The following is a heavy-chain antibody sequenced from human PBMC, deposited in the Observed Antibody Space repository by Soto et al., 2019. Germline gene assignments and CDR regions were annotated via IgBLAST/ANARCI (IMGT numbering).Heavy chain of an antibody. J-gene: IGHJ4*02. Sequence: QMQLVQSGPEVKKPGTSVKVSCKASGFTFTSSSGQWVRQARGQRLEWIGWITVGSGNTNYAQEFQERVSITRDMSTSTAYMELSNLRPEDTAVYYCAAGDSSGYYGGWGRGTQVTVSS. CDR1: GFTFTSSS. CDR2: ITVGSGNT. V-gene: IGHV1-58*01. D-gene: IGHD3-22*01. CDR3: AAGDSSGYYGG.